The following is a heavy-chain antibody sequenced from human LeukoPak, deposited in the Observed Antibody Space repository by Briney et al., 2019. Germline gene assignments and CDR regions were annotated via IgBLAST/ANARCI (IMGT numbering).Heavy chain of an antibody. CDR2: IIPIFGTA. Sequence: ASVKVSCKASGYTFTNYAISWVRQAPGQGLEWMGGIIPIFGTANYAQKFQGRVTITADESTSTAYMELSSLRSEDTAVYYCARGELRTLNIGYWGQGTLVTVSS. V-gene: IGHV1-69*13. CDR3: ARGELRTLNIGY. CDR1: GYTFTNYA. J-gene: IGHJ4*02. D-gene: IGHD1-7*01.